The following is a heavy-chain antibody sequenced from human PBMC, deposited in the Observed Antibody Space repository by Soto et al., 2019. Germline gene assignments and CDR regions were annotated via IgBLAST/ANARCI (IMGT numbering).Heavy chain of an antibody. CDR3: ARLYSNSSFDY. Sequence: QLQLHESGPGLVKPSETLSLTCTVSGGSISSSSYYWGWIRQPPGKGLEWIGSILYSGSTYYNPSLKSRVTISVDTSNTQFSLNLTSVTAADTAGYYCARLYSNSSFDYWGQGTLVTVSS. D-gene: IGHD4-4*01. V-gene: IGHV4-39*01. CDR1: GGSISSSSYY. CDR2: ILYSGST. J-gene: IGHJ4*02.